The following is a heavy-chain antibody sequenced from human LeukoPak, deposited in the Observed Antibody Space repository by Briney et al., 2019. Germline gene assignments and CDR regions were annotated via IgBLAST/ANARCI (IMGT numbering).Heavy chain of an antibody. J-gene: IGHJ3*02. CDR3: ARERGYSGYARCFDI. V-gene: IGHV3-21*01. CDR1: GFTFSSYS. D-gene: IGHD5-12*01. Sequence: GGSLRLSCAASGFTFSSYSMNWVRQAPGKGLEWVSSISSSSSYIYYADSVKGRFTISRDNSKNTLYLQMNSLRAEDTAVYYCARERGYSGYARCFDIWGQGTMVTVSS. CDR2: ISSSSSYI.